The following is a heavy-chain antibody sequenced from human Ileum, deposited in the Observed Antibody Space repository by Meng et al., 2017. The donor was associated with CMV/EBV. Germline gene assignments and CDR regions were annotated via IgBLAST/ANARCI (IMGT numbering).Heavy chain of an antibody. CDR3: ARDPAFGALDY. Sequence: GGSLRLSCAASGFTFSSSWMSWVRQAPGRGLEWVADMNPDGSAKFYVDSVKGRFTISRGNAKSSLYLQMNSLRAEDTAVYYCARDPAFGALDYWGQGTLVTVSS. J-gene: IGHJ4*02. V-gene: IGHV3-7*01. D-gene: IGHD1-26*01. CDR1: GFTFSSSW. CDR2: MNPDGSAK.